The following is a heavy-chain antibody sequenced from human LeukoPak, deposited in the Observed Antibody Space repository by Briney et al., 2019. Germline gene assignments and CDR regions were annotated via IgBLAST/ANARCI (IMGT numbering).Heavy chain of an antibody. Sequence: KPGGTLTLSCAASGFTFSDYYMSWIRQAPGKGLEWVSYISSGSTYTNNPDSVKGRFTISRDNAKNSLYLQMNSLRAEDTAIYYCARGKRGDLRDGSWYFDYCGQGTLFTVSS. CDR1: GFTFSDYY. CDR2: ISSGSTYT. D-gene: IGHD5-24*01. V-gene: IGHV3-11*05. CDR3: ARGKRGDLRDGSWYFDY. J-gene: IGHJ4*02.